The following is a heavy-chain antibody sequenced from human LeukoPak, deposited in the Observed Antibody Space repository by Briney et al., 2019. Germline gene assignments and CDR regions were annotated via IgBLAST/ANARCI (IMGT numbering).Heavy chain of an antibody. V-gene: IGHV4-34*01. CDR3: ARLAGDVRGVYDNYFDY. CDR2: IRHGGVT. Sequence: SETLSLTCGVSGASLSGFFWNWVRQSPGEGLEWIGDIRHGGVTTYNPSLKSRVTISVDTSKNQFSLKLSSVTAADTAVYYCARLAGDVRGVYDNYFDYWGQGTLVTVSS. J-gene: IGHJ4*02. CDR1: GASLSGFF. D-gene: IGHD3-10*02.